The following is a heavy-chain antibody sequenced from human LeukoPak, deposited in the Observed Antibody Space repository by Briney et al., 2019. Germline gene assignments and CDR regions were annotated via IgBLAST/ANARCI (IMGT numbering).Heavy chain of an antibody. CDR3: AREAVDIVATISIAAAGILNY. V-gene: IGHV1-2*02. CDR1: GYTFTGYY. Sequence: ASVKVSCKASGYTFTGYYMHWVRQAPGQGLEWMGWINPNSGGTNYAQKFQGRVTMTRDTSISTAYMELSRLRSDDTAVYYCAREAVDIVATISIAAAGILNYWGQGTLVTVS. D-gene: IGHD5-12*01. J-gene: IGHJ4*02. CDR2: INPNSGGT.